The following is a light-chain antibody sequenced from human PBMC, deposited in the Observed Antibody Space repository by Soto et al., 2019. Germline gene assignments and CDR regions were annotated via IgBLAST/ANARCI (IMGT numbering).Light chain of an antibody. V-gene: IGKV2-28*01. CDR1: QSLLHSNGYNY. J-gene: IGKJ1*01. CDR2: LGS. Sequence: DIVMTQSPLSLPVTPGEPASISCRSSQSLLHSNGYNYLDWYLQKPGQSPQLLIYLGSNRASGVPDRFSGSGLGTDFTLKISRVEAEDVGVYYCMQTLQTPTFGQGTKVDIK. CDR3: MQTLQTPT.